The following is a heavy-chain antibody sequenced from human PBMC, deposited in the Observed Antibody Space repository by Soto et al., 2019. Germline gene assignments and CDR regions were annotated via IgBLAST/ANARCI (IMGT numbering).Heavy chain of an antibody. V-gene: IGHV3-21*01. CDR2: ISSNSAYI. Sequence: GGSLRLSGGASGFTFRSVTMNWVRQAPGKGLEWVSTISSNSAYIYYTDALRGRFTISRDNAKNPLHLPMNTLTAEATAVHYCPRDASRDSSARGWFDPWGPGTLVTVS. D-gene: IGHD6-13*01. CDR3: PRDASRDSSARGWFDP. J-gene: IGHJ5*02. CDR1: GFTFRSVT.